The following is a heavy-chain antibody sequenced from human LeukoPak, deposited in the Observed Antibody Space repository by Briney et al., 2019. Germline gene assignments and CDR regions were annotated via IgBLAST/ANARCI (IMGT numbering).Heavy chain of an antibody. CDR3: AHYRFGGSGSYSFDY. V-gene: IGHV1-18*04. Sequence: RASVKVSCKASGYTFTSYGISWVRQAPGQGLEWMGWISAYNGNTNYAQKLQGRVTMTTDTSTSTAYMELRSLRSDDTAVYYCAHYRFGGSGSYSFDYWGQGTLVTVSS. CDR1: GYTFTSYG. J-gene: IGHJ4*02. CDR2: ISAYNGNT. D-gene: IGHD3-10*01.